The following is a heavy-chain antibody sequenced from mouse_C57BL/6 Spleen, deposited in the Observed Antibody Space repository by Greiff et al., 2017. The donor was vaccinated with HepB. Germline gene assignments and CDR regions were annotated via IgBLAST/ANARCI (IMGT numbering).Heavy chain of an antibody. CDR1: GFSLSTSGMG. J-gene: IGHJ4*01. V-gene: IGHV8-12*01. CDR3: ARRARLDYGAGAMDY. D-gene: IGHD1-2*01. CDR2: IYWDDDK. Sequence: QVTLKESGPGILQSSQTLSLTCSFSGFSLSTSGMGVSWIRQPSGKGLEWLAHIYWDDDKRYNPSLKSRLTISKDTSRNQVFLKITSVDTADTATYYCARRARLDYGAGAMDYWGQGTSVTVSS.